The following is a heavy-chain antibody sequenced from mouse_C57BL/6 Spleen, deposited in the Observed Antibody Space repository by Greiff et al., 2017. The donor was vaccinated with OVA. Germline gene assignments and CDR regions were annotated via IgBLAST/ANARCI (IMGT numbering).Heavy chain of an antibody. CDR3: ARLYYGDDVTYAMDY. CDR2: IYPRSGST. D-gene: IGHD2-2*01. J-gene: IGHJ4*01. CDR1: GYTFTSYG. Sequence: QVQLQQSGAELARPGASVKLSCKASGYTFTSYGISWVKQSPGQGLEWIGEIYPRSGSTYYNEKFKGKATLTADKSSSTAYMELRSLTSEDSAVYFCARLYYGDDVTYAMDYWGQGTSVTVSA. V-gene: IGHV1-81*01.